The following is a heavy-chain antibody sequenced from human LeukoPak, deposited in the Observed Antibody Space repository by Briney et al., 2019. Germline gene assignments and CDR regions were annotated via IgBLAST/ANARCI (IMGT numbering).Heavy chain of an antibody. CDR2: IKYDGSEK. CDR3: ASEESRGVYGMDV. J-gene: IGHJ6*02. CDR1: GFTFSSYW. Sequence: GGSLRLSCAVSGFTFSSYWMTWVRQAPGKGLEWVANIKYDGSEKYYVDSVKGRFTISRENAKNSLFLQLNNLRAGDTAVYFCASEESRGVYGMDVWGQGTTVTVSS. D-gene: IGHD3-10*01. V-gene: IGHV3-7*01.